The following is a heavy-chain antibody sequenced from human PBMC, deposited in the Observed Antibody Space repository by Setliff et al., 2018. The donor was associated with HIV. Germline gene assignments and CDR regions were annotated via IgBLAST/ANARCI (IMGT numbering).Heavy chain of an antibody. CDR2: IDPNRGDT. J-gene: IGHJ3*02. V-gene: IGHV1-2*02. CDR3: ARVSSFNKIIREAFDI. D-gene: IGHD3-10*01. Sequence: ASVKVSCKASAYSFTDYFIHWVRQAPGQGLEWMGVIDPNRGDTKSHHKFADRLIMSRDTSLTTVYMELTSLRSDDTAVYYCARVSSFNKIIREAFDIWGQGTLVTVSS. CDR1: AYSFTDYF.